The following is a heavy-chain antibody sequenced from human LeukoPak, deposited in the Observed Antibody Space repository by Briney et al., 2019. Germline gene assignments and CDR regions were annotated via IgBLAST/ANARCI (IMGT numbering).Heavy chain of an antibody. CDR2: IYYSGST. CDR1: GGSISSYY. V-gene: IGHV4-59*01. CDR3: ARGGVAVAAPYNWFDP. J-gene: IGHJ5*02. Sequence: SETLSLTCTVSGGSISSYYWSWIRQPPGKGLEWIGYIYYSGSTNYNPSLKSRVTISVDTSKNQFSLKLSSVTAADTAVYYCARGGVAVAAPYNWFDPWGQGTLVTVSS. D-gene: IGHD6-19*01.